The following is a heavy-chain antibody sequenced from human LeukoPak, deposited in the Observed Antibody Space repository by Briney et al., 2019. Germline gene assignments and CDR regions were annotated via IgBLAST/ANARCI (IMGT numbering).Heavy chain of an antibody. V-gene: IGHV3-53*04. CDR3: ARSSRFLEWLPRDY. CDR1: GFTVSTEY. D-gene: IGHD3-3*01. J-gene: IGHJ4*02. Sequence: PGGSLRLSYAVSGFTVSTEYMGWVRQAPGKGLEWVSLINSGDSTSYADSVKGRFTISRHNSKNTLYLQMNSLRAEDTAVYYCARSSRFLEWLPRDYWGQGTLVTVSS. CDR2: INSGDST.